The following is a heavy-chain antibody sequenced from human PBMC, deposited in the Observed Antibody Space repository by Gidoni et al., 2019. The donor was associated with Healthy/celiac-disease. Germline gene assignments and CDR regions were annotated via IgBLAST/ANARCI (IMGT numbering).Heavy chain of an antibody. CDR1: GGSISSSNW. J-gene: IGHJ5*02. V-gene: IGHV4-4*02. Sequence: QVQLQESGPGLVKPSGTLSLTCAVSGGSISSSNWWSWVRQPPGKGLEWIGEIYHSGSTNYNPSLKSRVTISVDKSKNQFSLKLSSVTAADTAVYYCARWVPIYCSGGSCWRNWFDPWGQGTLVTVSS. D-gene: IGHD2-15*01. CDR3: ARWVPIYCSGGSCWRNWFDP. CDR2: IYHSGST.